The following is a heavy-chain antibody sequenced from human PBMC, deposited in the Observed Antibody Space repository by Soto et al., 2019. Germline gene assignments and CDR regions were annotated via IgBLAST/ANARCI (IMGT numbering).Heavy chain of an antibody. CDR2: ISSNGGST. CDR1: GFTFSSYA. CDR3: VKDPYYDYVWGSYRLGDAFDI. J-gene: IGHJ3*02. D-gene: IGHD3-16*02. V-gene: IGHV3-64D*08. Sequence: QPGGSLRLSCSASGFTFSSYAMHWVRQAPGKGLEYVSAISSNGGSTYYADSVKGRFTISRDNSKNTLYLQMSSLRAEDTAVYYCVKDPYYDYVWGSYRLGDAFDIWGQGTMVTVSS.